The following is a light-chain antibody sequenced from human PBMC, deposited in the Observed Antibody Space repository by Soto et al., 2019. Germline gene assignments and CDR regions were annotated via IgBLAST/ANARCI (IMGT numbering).Light chain of an antibody. J-gene: IGLJ7*01. CDR1: GSDIGYYNY. CDR3: SSYTRNSNIV. Sequence: QSVLTQPASVYGSPGQSITISCTGTGSDIGYYNYVSWYQQSPDKAPKLVIFEVNVRPSGVSTRFSGSKSGNTASLTISGLQAEDEGDYYCSSYTRNSNIVFGGGTQLTVL. V-gene: IGLV2-14*01. CDR2: EVN.